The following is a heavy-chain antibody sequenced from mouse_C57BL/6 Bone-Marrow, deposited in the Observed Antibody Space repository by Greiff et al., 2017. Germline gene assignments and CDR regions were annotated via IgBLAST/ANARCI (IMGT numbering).Heavy chain of an antibody. CDR1: GFTFTDYY. J-gene: IGHJ2*01. CDR2: LRNKANGYTT. Sequence: EVQLVESGGGLVQPGGSLSLSCAASGFTFTDYYMSWVRQPPGKAIEWLGFLRNKANGYTTEYSASVKGRFTISRDNSQSILYLQMNALRSDDSATYYCARWSDGPFDYGDQGTTLTVSS. V-gene: IGHV7-3*01. CDR3: ARWSDGPFDY. D-gene: IGHD2-3*01.